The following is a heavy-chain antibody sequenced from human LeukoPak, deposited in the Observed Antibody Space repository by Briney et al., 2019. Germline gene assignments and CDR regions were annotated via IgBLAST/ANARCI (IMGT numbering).Heavy chain of an antibody. CDR3: ARDRSYYDILTGYYSPYDY. D-gene: IGHD3-9*01. V-gene: IGHV1-18*01. CDR2: ISAYNGNT. CDR1: GYTFTSYG. J-gene: IGHJ4*02. Sequence: ASVKVSCKASGYTFTSYGISWVRQAPGQGLEWMGWISAYNGNTNYAQKLQGRVTMTTDTSTSTAYVELRSLRSDDTAVYYCARDRSYYDILTGYYSPYDYWGQGTLVTVSS.